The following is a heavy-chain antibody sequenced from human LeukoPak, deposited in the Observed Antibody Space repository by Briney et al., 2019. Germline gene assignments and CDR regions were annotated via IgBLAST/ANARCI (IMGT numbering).Heavy chain of an antibody. CDR2: INSDGSDT. Sequence: GGSLRLSCAASGFTFSSYWMHWVRQAPGKGLEWVSRINSDGSDTKYADSVKGRLTISRDNAKNTLYLHMNSLRAEDTALYWCARWDTGMAAFDLWGQGTLVTVSS. CDR1: GFTFSSYW. D-gene: IGHD5-18*01. J-gene: IGHJ4*02. CDR3: ARWDTGMAAFDL. V-gene: IGHV3-74*03.